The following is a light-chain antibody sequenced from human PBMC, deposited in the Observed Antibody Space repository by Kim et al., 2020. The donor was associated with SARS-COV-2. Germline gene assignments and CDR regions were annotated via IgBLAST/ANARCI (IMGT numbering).Light chain of an antibody. J-gene: IGKJ2*01. V-gene: IGKV1-17*01. Sequence: SASVGDRVTITCRASQDIRSDLGWYQQTPGKAPKRLIYAASTLQSGVPSRFSGSGSGTEFTLTITSLQPEDFATYYCLQHNKYPYTFGQGTKLEI. CDR1: QDIRSD. CDR3: LQHNKYPYT. CDR2: AAS.